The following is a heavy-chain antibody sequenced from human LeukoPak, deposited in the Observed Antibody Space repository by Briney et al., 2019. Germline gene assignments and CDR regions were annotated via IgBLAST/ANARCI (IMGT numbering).Heavy chain of an antibody. D-gene: IGHD3-10*01. CDR1: GFTFSSYA. V-gene: IGHV3-23*01. CDR3: AKPRGVTMVRGVIYDY. J-gene: IGHJ4*02. CDR2: ISGSGGST. Sequence: GGSLRLSCAASGFTFSSYAVSWVRQAPGKGLEWVSAISGSGGSTCYADSVKGRFTISRDNSKNTLYLQMNSLRAEDTAVYYCAKPRGVTMVRGVIYDYWGQGTLVTVSS.